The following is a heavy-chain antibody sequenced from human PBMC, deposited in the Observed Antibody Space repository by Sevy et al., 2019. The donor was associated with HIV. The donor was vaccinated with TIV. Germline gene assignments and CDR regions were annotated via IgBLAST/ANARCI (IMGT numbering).Heavy chain of an antibody. J-gene: IGHJ4*02. CDR2: ISSSSSDI. D-gene: IGHD3-16*01. CDR3: ARENLYGVITFGEGTDY. Sequence: GGSLRLSCAASGFTFCSYSMNWVRQAPGKGLEWVSSISSSSSDIYYADSVKGRFTISRDNAKNSLYLQMNSLRAEDTAVYYCARENLYGVITFGEGTDYWGQGTLVTVSS. CDR1: GFTFCSYS. V-gene: IGHV3-21*01.